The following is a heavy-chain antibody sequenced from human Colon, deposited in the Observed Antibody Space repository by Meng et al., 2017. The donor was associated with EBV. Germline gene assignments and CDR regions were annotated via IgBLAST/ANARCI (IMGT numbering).Heavy chain of an antibody. D-gene: IGHD2-15*01. J-gene: IGHJ4*02. CDR1: GHYVRRAGW. Sequence: GQGMWRPSETLSSTWGCPGHYVRRAGWWTCARQPRGSGQDWSGEIHQNWNINYNPSLKSRVTISVDMSKNKFVLKVTSVPDVDTAVYYCARTAICIGGSCTTWNYWGQGALVTVSS. V-gene: IGHV4-4*02. CDR2: IHQNWNI. CDR3: ARTAICIGGSCTTWNY.